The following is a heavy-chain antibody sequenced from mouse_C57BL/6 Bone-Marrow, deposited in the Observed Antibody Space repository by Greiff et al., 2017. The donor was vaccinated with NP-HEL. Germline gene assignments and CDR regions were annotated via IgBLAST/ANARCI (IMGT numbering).Heavy chain of an antibody. D-gene: IGHD2-1*01. CDR1: GYTFTDYY. Sequence: EVQLQQSGPELVKPGASVKISCKASGYTFTDYYMNWVKQSHGKSLEWIGDLNPNNGGTSYNQKFKGKATLTVDKSSSTAYMELRSLTSEDSAFYYGARGGLYYPYAMDYWGKGTSVTVSS. V-gene: IGHV1-26*01. CDR2: LNPNNGGT. J-gene: IGHJ4*01. CDR3: ARGGLYYPYAMDY.